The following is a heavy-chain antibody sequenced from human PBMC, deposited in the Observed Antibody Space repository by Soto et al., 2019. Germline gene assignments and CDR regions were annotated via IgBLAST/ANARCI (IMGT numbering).Heavy chain of an antibody. J-gene: IGHJ6*02. Sequence: ASVKVSCKASGYTFTSYDINWVRQATGQGLEWMGWMNPNSGNTGYAQKFQGRVTMTRNTSISTAYMELSSLRSEDTAVYYCARVKAAAGTWYYGIDVWGQGTTVPVSS. CDR1: GYTFTSYD. D-gene: IGHD6-13*01. CDR3: ARVKAAAGTWYYGIDV. V-gene: IGHV1-8*01. CDR2: MNPNSGNT.